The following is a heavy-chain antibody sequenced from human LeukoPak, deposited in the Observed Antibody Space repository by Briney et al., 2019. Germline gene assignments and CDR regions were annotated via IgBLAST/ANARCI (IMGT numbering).Heavy chain of an antibody. CDR1: GYAFTSYD. V-gene: IGHV1-8*01. CDR3: ARAYKPKYQLLSFDP. CDR2: MNPNSGNT. J-gene: IGHJ5*02. Sequence: RASVKVSCKAPGYAFTSYDINWVRQATGQGLEWMGWMNPNSGNTGYAQKFQGRVTMTRNTSISTAYMELSSLRSEDTAVYYCARAYKPKYQLLSFDPWGQGTLVTVSS. D-gene: IGHD2-2*01.